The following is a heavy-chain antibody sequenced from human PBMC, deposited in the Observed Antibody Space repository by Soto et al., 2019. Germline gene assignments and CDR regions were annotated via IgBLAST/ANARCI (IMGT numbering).Heavy chain of an antibody. Sequence: QVQLVESGGGVVQPGRSLRLSCSASGFTFSNHVMHWVRQAPGKGLEWVALIWFDGGDKYYGDSVKSRFTISRDNSKNTLYLQLNSLRAEDTAIYYCASDPSDSRGMLDYWGRGTLVTVSS. CDR2: IWFDGGDK. CDR1: GFTFSNHV. J-gene: IGHJ4*02. V-gene: IGHV3-33*01. D-gene: IGHD3-22*01. CDR3: ASDPSDSRGMLDY.